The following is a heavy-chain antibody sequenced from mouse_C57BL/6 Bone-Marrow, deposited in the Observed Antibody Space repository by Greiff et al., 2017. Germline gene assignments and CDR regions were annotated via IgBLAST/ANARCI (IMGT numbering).Heavy chain of an antibody. D-gene: IGHD2-3*01. J-gene: IGHJ3*01. CDR1: GFSLPSYG. CDR3: ASYDGYYGWFAY. Sequence: VKLVESGPGLVQPSQSLSITCTVPGFSLPSYGVHWVRQSPGKGLEWLGVIWSGGSTDYNAAFISRLSISKDNSKSQVFFKMNSLQADDTAIYYCASYDGYYGWFAYWGQGTLVTVSA. V-gene: IGHV2-2*01. CDR2: IWSGGST.